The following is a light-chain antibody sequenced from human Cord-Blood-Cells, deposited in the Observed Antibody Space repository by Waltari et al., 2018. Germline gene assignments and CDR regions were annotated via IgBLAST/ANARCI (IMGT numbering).Light chain of an antibody. CDR3: QAWDSSTVV. CDR2: QDR. CDR1: NLGDKY. V-gene: IGLV3-1*01. Sequence: SSELTPPPSVPVSPGQTASIPCSGANLGDKYACWYQQKPGQSPVLVIYQDRKRPSGIPERFSGSNSGNTATLTISGTQAMDEADYYCQAWDSSTVVFGGGTKLTVL. J-gene: IGLJ2*01.